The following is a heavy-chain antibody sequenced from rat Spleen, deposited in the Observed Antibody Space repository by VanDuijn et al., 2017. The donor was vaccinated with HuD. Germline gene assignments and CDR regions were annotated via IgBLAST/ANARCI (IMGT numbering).Heavy chain of an antibody. V-gene: IGHV5-29*01. Sequence: EVQLAESGGGLVQSGRSLKLSCAASGFTFTNYDMAWVRQAPTKGLEWVATISYDGSRTYYRDSVKGRFTISRDNAKSTLYLQMDSLRSEDTATYYCARHNSGYGYFDYWGQGVMVTVSS. CDR1: GFTFTNYD. CDR2: ISYDGSRT. D-gene: IGHD4-3*01. J-gene: IGHJ2*01. CDR3: ARHNSGYGYFDY.